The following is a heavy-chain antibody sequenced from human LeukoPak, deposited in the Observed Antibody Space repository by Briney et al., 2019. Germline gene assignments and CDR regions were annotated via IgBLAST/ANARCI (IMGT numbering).Heavy chain of an antibody. CDR3: ARVRQYQRSWFDP. Sequence: ASVKVSCKASGYTFTGYYMHWVQQAPGQGLEWMGWINPNSGGTNYAQKFQGRVTMTRDTSISTAYMELSRLRSDDTAVYYCARVRQYQRSWFDPWGQGTLVTVSS. D-gene: IGHD2-2*01. V-gene: IGHV1-2*02. CDR2: INPNSGGT. CDR1: GYTFTGYY. J-gene: IGHJ5*02.